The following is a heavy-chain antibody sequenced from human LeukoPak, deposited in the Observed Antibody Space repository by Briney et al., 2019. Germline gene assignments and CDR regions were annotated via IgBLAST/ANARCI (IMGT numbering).Heavy chain of an antibody. CDR3: AREGYYYDNSGYYDY. CDR1: GYTFTSYG. V-gene: IGHV1-18*01. D-gene: IGHD3-22*01. Sequence: GASVKVSCKASGYTFTSYGFSWVRQAPGQGLEWMGWISAYNGNTKYAQKLQGRVTITTDTSTSTAYMELRSLRSDDTALYYCAREGYYYDNSGYYDYWGQGTLVTVSS. J-gene: IGHJ4*02. CDR2: ISAYNGNT.